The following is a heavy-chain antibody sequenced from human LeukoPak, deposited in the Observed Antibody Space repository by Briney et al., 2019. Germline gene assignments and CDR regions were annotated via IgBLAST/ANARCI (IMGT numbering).Heavy chain of an antibody. J-gene: IGHJ3*02. Sequence: TSETLSLTCTVSGGPISTSNYYWGWVRQPPGKGLEWIGNIYYSGTTYYNPSLKSRVTISVDTSRNQFSLKLSSVTAADTAVYYCARLPGDDAFDIWGQGTMVTVSS. CDR1: GGPISTSNYY. V-gene: IGHV4-39*01. CDR2: IYYSGTT. CDR3: ARLPGDDAFDI. D-gene: IGHD7-27*01.